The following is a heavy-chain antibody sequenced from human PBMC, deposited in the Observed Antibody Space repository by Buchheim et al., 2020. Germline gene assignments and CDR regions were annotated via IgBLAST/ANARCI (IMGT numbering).Heavy chain of an antibody. V-gene: IGHV4-34*01. CDR3: ARGESYPPYFDY. Sequence: QVQLQQWGAGLLKPSETLSLTCAVYGGSFSGYYWSWIRQPPGKGLEWIGEINHSGSTNYNPSLKSRVTISVDKSKNQFSLKLSSVTAADTAVYYCARGESYPPYFDYWGQGTL. J-gene: IGHJ4*02. D-gene: IGHD3-10*01. CDR2: INHSGST. CDR1: GGSFSGYY.